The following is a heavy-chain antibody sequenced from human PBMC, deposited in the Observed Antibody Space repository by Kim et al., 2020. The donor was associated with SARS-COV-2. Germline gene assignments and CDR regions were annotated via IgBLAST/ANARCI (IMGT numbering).Heavy chain of an antibody. CDR3: ARDIMVRGVIITYYYYGMDV. D-gene: IGHD3-10*01. CDR1: GFTFSSYS. J-gene: IGHJ6*02. V-gene: IGHV3-48*02. CDR2: ISSSSSTI. Sequence: GGSLRLSCAASGFTFSSYSMNWVRQAPGKGLEWVSYISSSSSTIYYADSVKGRFTISRDNAKNSLYLQMNSLRDEDTAVYYCARDIMVRGVIITYYYYGMDVWGQGTTVTVSS.